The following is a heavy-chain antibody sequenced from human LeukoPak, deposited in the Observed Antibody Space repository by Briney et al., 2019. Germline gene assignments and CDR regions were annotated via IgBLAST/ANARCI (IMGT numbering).Heavy chain of an antibody. D-gene: IGHD2-2*01. Sequence: GGSLRLSCAASGFTFSSYAMHWVRQAPGKGLEWVAVISYDGSNKYYADSVKGRFTISRDNSKNTLYLQMNSLRAEDTAVYYCAKAGGGYCSSTSCLNVDYWGQGTLVTVSS. CDR1: GFTFSSYA. CDR3: AKAGGGYCSSTSCLNVDY. V-gene: IGHV3-30*04. CDR2: ISYDGSNK. J-gene: IGHJ4*02.